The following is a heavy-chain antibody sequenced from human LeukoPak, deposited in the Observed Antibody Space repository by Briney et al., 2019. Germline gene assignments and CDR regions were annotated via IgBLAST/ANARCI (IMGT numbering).Heavy chain of an antibody. CDR2: IIPIFGTA. V-gene: IGHV1-69*05. CDR1: GGTFSSYA. J-gene: IGHJ4*02. D-gene: IGHD3-22*01. Sequence: ASVKVSCKASGGTFSSYAISWVRQAPGQGLEWMGRIIPIFGTANYAQKFQGRVTITTDESTSTAYMELSRLRSDDTAVYYCARDLGYYDSSGYYYPPYFDYWGQGTLVTVSS. CDR3: ARDLGYYDSSGYYYPPYFDY.